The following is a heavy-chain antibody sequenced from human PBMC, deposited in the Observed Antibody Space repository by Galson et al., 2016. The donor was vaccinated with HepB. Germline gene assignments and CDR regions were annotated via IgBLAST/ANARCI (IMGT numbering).Heavy chain of an antibody. CDR1: GYTFSSYA. V-gene: IGHV1-18*01. J-gene: IGHJ4*02. D-gene: IGHD3-10*01. CDR3: ARDFGIPGSSTPFDY. Sequence: SVKVSCKASGYTFSSYAIAWVRQAPGQGLEWMGWISDYTGHKHYAQKFQGRLTLTMDTSTTTASMELKSLRLDDTAVYYCARDFGIPGSSTPFDYWGQGALVTVSS. CDR2: ISDYTGHK.